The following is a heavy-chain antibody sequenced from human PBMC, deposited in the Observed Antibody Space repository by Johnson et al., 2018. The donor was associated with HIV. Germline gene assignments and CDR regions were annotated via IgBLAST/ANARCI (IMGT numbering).Heavy chain of an antibody. CDR2: ISGSGGST. CDR3: AKDRMYDDGDYGGAFDV. V-gene: IGHV3-23*04. D-gene: IGHD4-17*01. CDR1: GFTFSSYA. J-gene: IGHJ3*01. Sequence: VQLVESGGGLVQTGGSRRLSCAASGFTFSSYAMSWVRQAPGKGLEWVSAISGSGGSTYYADSVKGRFTISRDNSKNTLYLQMNSLRAEETGVYDRAKDRMYDDGDYGGAFDVWGQWTMVTVSS.